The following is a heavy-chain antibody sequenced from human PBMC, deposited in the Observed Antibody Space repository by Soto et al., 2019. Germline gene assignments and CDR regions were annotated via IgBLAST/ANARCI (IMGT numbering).Heavy chain of an antibody. CDR2: IIPIFGTA. J-gene: IGHJ4*02. D-gene: IGHD4-17*01. Sequence: QVQLVQSGAEVKKPGSSVKVSCKASGGTFSSYAISWVRQAPGQGLEWMGGIIPIFGTANYAQKFQGRVTITADESTSTGYMELSSLRSEETAVYYCARSYGGNLVDPFDYWGQGTLVTVSS. CDR1: GGTFSSYA. V-gene: IGHV1-69*12. CDR3: ARSYGGNLVDPFDY.